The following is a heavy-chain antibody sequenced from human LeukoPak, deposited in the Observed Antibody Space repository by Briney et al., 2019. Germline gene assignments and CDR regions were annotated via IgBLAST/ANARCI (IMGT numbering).Heavy chain of an antibody. CDR3: AGVVVPADYYYMDV. Sequence: GASVKVSCKASGYTFTSYGISWVRQAPGQGLEWMGWISAYNGNTSYAQKLQGRVTMTTDTSTSTAYMELRSLRSDDTAVYYCAGVVVPADYYYMDVWGKGTTVTVPS. CDR1: GYTFTSYG. D-gene: IGHD2-2*01. V-gene: IGHV1-18*01. CDR2: ISAYNGNT. J-gene: IGHJ6*03.